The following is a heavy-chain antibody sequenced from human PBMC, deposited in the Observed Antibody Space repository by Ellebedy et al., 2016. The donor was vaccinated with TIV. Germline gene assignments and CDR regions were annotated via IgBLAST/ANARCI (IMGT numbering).Heavy chain of an antibody. D-gene: IGHD6-19*01. CDR1: GLTFSNFA. V-gene: IGHV1-69*04. J-gene: IGHJ4*02. CDR2: ILPILGMT. CDR3: ANIVAGTFDY. Sequence: ASVKVSCKASGLTFSNFAISRVRQAPGQGLEWMGRILPILGMTNYAQKFQGRVTITADNSASTAYLELSSLGSEDTAVHYCANIVAGTFDYWGQGTLLTVSS.